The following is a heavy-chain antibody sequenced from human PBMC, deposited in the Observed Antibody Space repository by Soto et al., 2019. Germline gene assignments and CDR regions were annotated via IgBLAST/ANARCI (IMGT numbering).Heavy chain of an antibody. V-gene: IGHV4-4*02. CDR1: SGSISSSNW. Sequence: QVQLQESGPGLVKPSGTLSLTCAVSSGSISSSNWWSWVRQPPGKGLEWIGEIYHSGSNNYNPSLKSRVTISVDKSKNQFSLKRSPVTAADTAVYYCASPPVGYCSGGSCRGAFEIWGQGTMVTVSS. D-gene: IGHD2-15*01. J-gene: IGHJ3*02. CDR3: ASPPVGYCSGGSCRGAFEI. CDR2: IYHSGSN.